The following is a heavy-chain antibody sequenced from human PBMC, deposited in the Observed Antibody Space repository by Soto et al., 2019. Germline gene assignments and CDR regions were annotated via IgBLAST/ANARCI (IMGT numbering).Heavy chain of an antibody. D-gene: IGHD6-6*01. Sequence: QVQLVQSGAEVEKPGSSVKVSCKASGGTFSSYAISWVRQAPGQGLEWMGGIIPIFGTANYAQKFQGRVTITADESTSTAYMELSSLRSEDTAVYYCARGDSSSPTPYYYYGMDVWGQGTTVTVSS. V-gene: IGHV1-69*12. CDR1: GGTFSSYA. J-gene: IGHJ6*02. CDR3: ARGDSSSPTPYYYYGMDV. CDR2: IIPIFGTA.